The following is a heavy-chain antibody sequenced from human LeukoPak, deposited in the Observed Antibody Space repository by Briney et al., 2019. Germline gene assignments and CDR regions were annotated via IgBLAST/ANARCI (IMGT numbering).Heavy chain of an antibody. V-gene: IGHV3-11*03. CDR2: ITSSSTYT. Sequence: PGGSLRLSCAASGFIFSDYYMSWIRQAPGKGLEWISYITSSSTYTKYADSLKGRFTISRDNAKNSLYLQMNSLRAEDTAVYYCVRFCGGDCYSPSDAFDIWGHGTMVTVSS. J-gene: IGHJ3*02. CDR1: GFIFSDYY. D-gene: IGHD2-21*02. CDR3: VRFCGGDCYSPSDAFDI.